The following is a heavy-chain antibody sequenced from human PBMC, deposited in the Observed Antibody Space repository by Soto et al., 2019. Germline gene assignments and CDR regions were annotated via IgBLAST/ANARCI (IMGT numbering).Heavy chain of an antibody. J-gene: IGHJ4*02. CDR3: ASQRDPAMVFDY. CDR2: INHSGST. Sequence: SETLSLTCAVYGGSFNDYYWSGIRQPPGKGLEWIGEINHSGSTKYNPSLESRVIVSVDTSKNQFSLKLISVTAADTAVYYCASQRDPAMVFDYWGRGTLVTVSS. D-gene: IGHD5-18*01. V-gene: IGHV4-34*01. CDR1: GGSFNDYY.